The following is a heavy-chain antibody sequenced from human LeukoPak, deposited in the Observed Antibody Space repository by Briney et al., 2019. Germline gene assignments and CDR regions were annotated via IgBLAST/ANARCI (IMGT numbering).Heavy chain of an antibody. J-gene: IGHJ4*02. V-gene: IGHV1-2*02. D-gene: IGHD2/OR15-2a*01. CDR2: INPNNGDT. Sequence: ASVKVSCKASGYTFTGYYMHWVRQAPGQGLEWMGWINPNNGDTNYAQRFQGRVTVTRDTSISTAYMELSSLRSDDTAVCYCARTRGSHISMAYLDYWGQGTLVTVSS. CDR3: ARTRGSHISMAYLDY. CDR1: GYTFTGYY.